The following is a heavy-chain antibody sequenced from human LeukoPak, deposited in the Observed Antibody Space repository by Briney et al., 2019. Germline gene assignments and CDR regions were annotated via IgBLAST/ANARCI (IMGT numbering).Heavy chain of an antibody. D-gene: IGHD3-16*01. CDR2: INHNGNVN. J-gene: IGHJ6*02. CDR3: ARGGGLDV. V-gene: IGHV3-7*03. CDR1: GFTLSSYS. Sequence: GGSLRLSCAASGFTLSSYSMNWVRQAPGKGLEWVASINHNGNVNYYVDSVKGRFTISRDNAKNSLYLQMSNLRAEDTAVYFCARGGGLDVWGQGATVTVSS.